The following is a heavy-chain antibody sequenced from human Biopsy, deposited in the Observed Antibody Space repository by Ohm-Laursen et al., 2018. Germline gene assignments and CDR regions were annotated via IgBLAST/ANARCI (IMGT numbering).Heavy chain of an antibody. CDR3: VAYPSSGFFENNDDFAMDV. CDR1: GGTFTNHA. Sequence: SSVKVSCKASGGTFTNHAVDWVRQAPGHGLEWMGGIITVSETAGYAERFQGRVTITADVTTTTAYMDLSGLRSEDTAVYYCVAYPSSGFFENNDDFAMDVWGQGTTVIVSS. J-gene: IGHJ6*02. V-gene: IGHV1-69*01. D-gene: IGHD6-19*01. CDR2: IITVSETA.